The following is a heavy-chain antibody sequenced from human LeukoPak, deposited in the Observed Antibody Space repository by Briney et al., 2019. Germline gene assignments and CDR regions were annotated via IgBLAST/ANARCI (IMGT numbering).Heavy chain of an antibody. Sequence: SETLSLTCTVSGGSISSYYWSWIRQPPGKGLEWIGYIYYSGSTNYNPSLKSRVTISVDTSKNQFSLKLSSVTAADTAVYYCASQSIAAAGTTLDDAFDIWGQGTMVTVSS. CDR3: ASQSIAAAGTTLDDAFDI. V-gene: IGHV4-59*08. CDR2: IYYSGST. CDR1: GGSISSYY. D-gene: IGHD6-13*01. J-gene: IGHJ3*02.